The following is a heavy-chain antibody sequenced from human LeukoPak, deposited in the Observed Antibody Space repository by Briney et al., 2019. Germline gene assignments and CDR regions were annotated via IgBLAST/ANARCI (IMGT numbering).Heavy chain of an antibody. V-gene: IGHV3-23*01. Sequence: GGSLRLSCAASGLTFSSYAMSWVRQAPGKGLEWVSAISGSGGSTYYADSVKGRFTISRDNSKNTLYLQMNSLRAEDTAVYYCASPPSDYYDRSGYYSPPFDYWGQGTLVTVSS. CDR3: ASPPSDYYDRSGYYSPPFDY. CDR1: GLTFSSYA. CDR2: ISGSGGST. D-gene: IGHD3-22*01. J-gene: IGHJ4*02.